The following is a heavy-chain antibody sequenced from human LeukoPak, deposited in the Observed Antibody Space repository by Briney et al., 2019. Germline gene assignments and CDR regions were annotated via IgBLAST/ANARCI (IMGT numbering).Heavy chain of an antibody. D-gene: IGHD2-21*01. V-gene: IGHV1-69*13. CDR1: GGTFSSYA. CDR3: AVDAYLGGHLGNWFDP. J-gene: IGHJ5*02. CDR2: IIPIFGTA. Sequence: SVKVSCKASGGTFSSYAISWVRQAPGQGLEWMGGIIPIFGTANYAQKFQGRVTITADESTSTAYMELSSLRSEDTAVYYCAVDAYLGGHLGNWFDPWGQGTLVTVSS.